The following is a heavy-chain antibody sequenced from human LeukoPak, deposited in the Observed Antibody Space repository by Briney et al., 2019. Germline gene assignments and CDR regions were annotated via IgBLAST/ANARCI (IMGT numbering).Heavy chain of an antibody. D-gene: IGHD5-18*01. J-gene: IGHJ4*02. CDR2: INPNSGGT. CDR3: ARDLSGYSYGRYFDY. CDR1: GYTFTGYY. V-gene: IGHV1-2*02. Sequence: ASVTVSCKASGYTFTGYYMHWVRQAPGQGLEWMGWINPNSGGTNYAQKFQGRVTMTRDTSISTAYMELSRLRSDDTAVYYCARDLSGYSYGRYFDYWGQGTLVTVSP.